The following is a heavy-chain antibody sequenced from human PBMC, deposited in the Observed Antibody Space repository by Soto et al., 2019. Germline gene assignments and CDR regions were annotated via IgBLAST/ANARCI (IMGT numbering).Heavy chain of an antibody. D-gene: IGHD4-17*01. V-gene: IGHV3-23*01. CDR1: GFTFSSYA. CDR2: ISGSGGST. J-gene: IGHJ3*02. Sequence: GGSLRLSCAASGFTFSSYAMSWVRQAPGKGLEWVSAISGSGGSTYYEDSLKGRFTISRDKSKNTLYLQMNSLRAEDTAVYYCASLDYGDYDAFDIWGQGTMVTVSS. CDR3: ASLDYGDYDAFDI.